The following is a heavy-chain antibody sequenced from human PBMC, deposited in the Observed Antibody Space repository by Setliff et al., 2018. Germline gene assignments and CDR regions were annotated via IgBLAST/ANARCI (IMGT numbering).Heavy chain of an antibody. CDR2: IGHTGSI. J-gene: IGHJ4*02. CDR3: ARDRTRFTMVRGVIITRAFDY. CDR1: GYSISSGYI. Sequence: PSETLSLTCTVSGYSISSGYIWGWIRQPPGKGLEWVGNIGHTGSINYNPSLKSRVTISVDTSKNQFSLKLSSVTAADTAVYYCARDRTRFTMVRGVIITRAFDYWGQGTLVTVSS. D-gene: IGHD3-10*01. V-gene: IGHV4-38-2*02.